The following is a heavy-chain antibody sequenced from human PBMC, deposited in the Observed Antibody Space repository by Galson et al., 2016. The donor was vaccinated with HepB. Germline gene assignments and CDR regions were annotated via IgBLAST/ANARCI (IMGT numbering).Heavy chain of an antibody. V-gene: IGHV4-4*01. CDR2: IYHSGTS. CDR1: GASINGSNW. J-gene: IGHJ5*02. D-gene: IGHD2-2*01. Sequence: LSLTCTVSGASINGSNWWTWVRQAPGRGPEWIGEIYHSGTSNNNPFLSSRFTLSIDKSRNQFFLNLTSVTAADTAVYSCARAAVVPGARMVFDPWGQGTLVTVSS. CDR3: ARAAVVPGARMVFDP.